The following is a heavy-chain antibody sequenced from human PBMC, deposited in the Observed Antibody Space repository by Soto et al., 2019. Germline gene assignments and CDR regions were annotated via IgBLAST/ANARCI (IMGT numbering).Heavy chain of an antibody. D-gene: IGHD3-22*01. CDR1: GGTFSKYA. J-gene: IGHJ6*02. V-gene: IGHV1-69*01. CDR2: TIPMFGTP. Sequence: QVQLVQSGAEMQQPGASVRVSCKASGGTFSKYAFSWVRQAPGQGLEWLGGTIPMFGTPNYAQKFQGRVANSADETTATVYMEVSSLRSEDTAVYFCARPLRDRNYYYGMAVWGQGTTVTVSS. CDR3: ARPLRDRNYYYGMAV.